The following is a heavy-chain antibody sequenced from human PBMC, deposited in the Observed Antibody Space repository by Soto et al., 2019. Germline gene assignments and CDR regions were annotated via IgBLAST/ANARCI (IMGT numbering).Heavy chain of an antibody. CDR2: ISYDGSNK. V-gene: IGHV3-30*18. CDR1: GFTFSSYG. CDR3: AKGKEKATRSFDY. D-gene: IGHD1-26*01. J-gene: IGHJ4*02. Sequence: GGSLRLSCAASGFTFSSYGIHWVRQAPGKGLEWVAVISYDGSNKYYADSVKGRFTISRDNSKNTLYLQMNSLRAEDTAVYYCAKGKEKATRSFDYWGQGTLVTVSS.